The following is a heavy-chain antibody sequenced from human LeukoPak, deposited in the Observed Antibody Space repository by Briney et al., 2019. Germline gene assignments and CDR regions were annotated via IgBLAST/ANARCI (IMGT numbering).Heavy chain of an antibody. J-gene: IGHJ4*02. Sequence: GGSLRLSCAASGFTFSSYSMNWVRQAPGKGLEGVSSISSSSSYIYYADSVKGRFTISRDNAKNSLYLQMNSLRAEDTAVYYCARDGLYSSSWDLDYWGQGTLVTVSS. CDR2: ISSSSSYI. V-gene: IGHV3-21*01. CDR3: ARDGLYSSSWDLDY. D-gene: IGHD6-6*01. CDR1: GFTFSSYS.